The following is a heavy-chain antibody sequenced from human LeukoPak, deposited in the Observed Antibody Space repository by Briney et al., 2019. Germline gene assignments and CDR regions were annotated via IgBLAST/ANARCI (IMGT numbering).Heavy chain of an antibody. CDR2: ISGSGGST. CDR3: AKFSSGSGSYYNRYNWFDP. V-gene: IGHV3-23*01. CDR1: GFTFSSYA. D-gene: IGHD3-10*01. Sequence: PGGSLRLSCAASGFTFSSYAMSWVRQAPGKGLEWVSAISGSGGSTYYADSVKGRFTISRDNSKNTLYLQMNSLRAEDTAVYYCAKFSSGSGSYYNRYNWFDPWGQGTLVTVSS. J-gene: IGHJ5*02.